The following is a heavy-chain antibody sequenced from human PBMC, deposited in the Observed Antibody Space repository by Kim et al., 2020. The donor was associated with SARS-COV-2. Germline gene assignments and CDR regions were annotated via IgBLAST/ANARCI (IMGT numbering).Heavy chain of an antibody. CDR1: GGTFSSYA. Sequence: SVKVSCKASGGTFSSYAISWVRHAPGQGLEWMGRIIPILGIANYAQKFQGRVTITADKSTSTAYMELSSLRSEDTAVYYCARDPPVGATGYYYYYGMDVWGQGTTVTVSS. J-gene: IGHJ6*02. D-gene: IGHD1-26*01. CDR2: IIPILGIA. CDR3: ARDPPVGATGYYYYYGMDV. V-gene: IGHV1-69*04.